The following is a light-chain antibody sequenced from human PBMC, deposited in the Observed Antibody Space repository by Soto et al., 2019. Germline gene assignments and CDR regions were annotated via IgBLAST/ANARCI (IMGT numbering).Light chain of an antibody. CDR2: GAS. CDR1: QSVSRSY. CDR3: HQYDSSPYT. Sequence: EIVLTQSPGTLSLSPGERATLSCRASQSVSRSYLAWYRQKAGQAPWLLIYGASNRDSGVPDRFSGSGSGTDFTLAIIGLEHEDFAMSYGHQYDSSPYTCGQGTRLDIK. J-gene: IGKJ5*01. V-gene: IGKV3-20*01.